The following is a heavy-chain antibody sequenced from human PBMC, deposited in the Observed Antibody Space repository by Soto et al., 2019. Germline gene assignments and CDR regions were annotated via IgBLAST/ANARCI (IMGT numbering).Heavy chain of an antibody. Sequence: QVQLQESGPGLVKPSETLSLTCTVSGGSISNGYYYWSWVRQNPGKGLEWIGHIYHSGRTYYNPSLKGRVSISVDTSNSQFSLHLSSVTAADTAVYYCARWVEVSLDYFDSWGQGTPVTVSS. D-gene: IGHD2-15*01. J-gene: IGHJ4*02. V-gene: IGHV4-31*03. CDR2: IYHSGRT. CDR1: GGSISNGYYY. CDR3: ARWVEVSLDYFDS.